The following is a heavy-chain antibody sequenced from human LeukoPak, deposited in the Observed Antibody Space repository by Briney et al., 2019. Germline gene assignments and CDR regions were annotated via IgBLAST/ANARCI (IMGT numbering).Heavy chain of an antibody. J-gene: IGHJ4*02. CDR2: ISSSGTTI. CDR1: GFTFSDYY. V-gene: IGHV3-11*01. D-gene: IGHD6-13*01. Sequence: PGGSLRLSCAASGFTFSDYYMSWIRQAPGKGLECVSYISSSGTTIYYADSVKGRFTISRDNAKNSLYLQMNSLRAEDTAVYYCASIAAAKLSPFDYWGQGTLVTVSS. CDR3: ASIAAAKLSPFDY.